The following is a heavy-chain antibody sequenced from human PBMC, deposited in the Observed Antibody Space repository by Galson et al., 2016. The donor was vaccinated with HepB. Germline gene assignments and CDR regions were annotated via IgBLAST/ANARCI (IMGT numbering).Heavy chain of an antibody. V-gene: IGHV3-23*01. CDR3: AKGRQYTSSSYFQN. J-gene: IGHJ1*01. D-gene: IGHD6-6*01. Sequence: SLRLSCAASGFMFEKHGMSWVRQAPGKGLEWVSAISGRGGTTYYADSVKGRFTISRDNLRNTLYLQMSSLRGEDTAVYYCAKGRQYTSSSYFQNWGQGTQVTVSS. CDR2: ISGRGGTT. CDR1: GFMFEKHG.